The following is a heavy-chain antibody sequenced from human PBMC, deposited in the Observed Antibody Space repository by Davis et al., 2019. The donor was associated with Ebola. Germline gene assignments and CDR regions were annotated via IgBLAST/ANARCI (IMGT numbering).Heavy chain of an antibody. CDR1: GYSISTHY. J-gene: IGHJ2*01. CDR3: AGVGAANSWNWYFDL. V-gene: IGHV3-11*04. D-gene: IGHD6-13*01. CDR2: MSGSGASI. Sequence: LSLTCSVSGYSISTHYWSWIRQAPGKELEWIAYMSGSGASIYYADSVEGRFTISRDNARNSLDLQMNSLRVEDTAVYYCAGVGAANSWNWYFDLWGRGTLVTVSS.